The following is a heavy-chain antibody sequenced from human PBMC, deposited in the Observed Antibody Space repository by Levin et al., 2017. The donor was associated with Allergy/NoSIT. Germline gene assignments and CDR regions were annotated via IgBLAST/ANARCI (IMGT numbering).Heavy chain of an antibody. Sequence: GGSLRLSCAASGFTFSKYYMHWVRQVPGKGLEWVSRITLDVPGTYYADSVKGRFTISSDNAKETLYLQMNSLRAEDTAFYYCARGGCSATSCLDFWGQGILVTVSS. D-gene: IGHD2-2*01. CDR1: GFTFSKYY. J-gene: IGHJ4*02. CDR3: ARGGCSATSCLDF. CDR2: ITLDVPGT. V-gene: IGHV3-74*01.